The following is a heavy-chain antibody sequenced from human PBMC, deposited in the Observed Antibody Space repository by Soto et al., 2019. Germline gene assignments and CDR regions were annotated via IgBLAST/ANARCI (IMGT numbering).Heavy chain of an antibody. Sequence: SETLSLTCAVSGYSITNCYYWGWIRQPPGQGLEWIGTIYHSGSTYYNPSLKTRVTISVDTSKNQFSLKLSSVTAADTAVYYCERALYCSGGSCSPLRGMDVWGQGTTVTVSS. V-gene: IGHV4-38-2*01. CDR2: IYHSGST. CDR1: GYSITNCYY. J-gene: IGHJ6*02. D-gene: IGHD2-15*01. CDR3: ERALYCSGGSCSPLRGMDV.